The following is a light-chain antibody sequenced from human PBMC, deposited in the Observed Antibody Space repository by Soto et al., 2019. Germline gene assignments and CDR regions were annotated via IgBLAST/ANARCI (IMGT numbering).Light chain of an antibody. CDR1: QSVGSD. Sequence: EIVMTQSPATLSVSPGERATLSCRASQSVGSDLAWYQHKPGQAPRLLIYGASTRATGIPVRFSGSGSGTEFTLTISSLQSEDFAVYYCQQFYNWPFTFGQGTRLEIK. CDR3: QQFYNWPFT. CDR2: GAS. V-gene: IGKV3-15*01. J-gene: IGKJ5*01.